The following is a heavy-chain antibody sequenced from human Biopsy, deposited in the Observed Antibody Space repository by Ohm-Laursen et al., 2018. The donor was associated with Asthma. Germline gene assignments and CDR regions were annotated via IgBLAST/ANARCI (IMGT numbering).Heavy chain of an antibody. V-gene: IGHV3-30*18. J-gene: IGHJ4*02. CDR1: GFTFGDYW. D-gene: IGHD1-26*01. Sequence: SLRLSCTASGFTFGDYWMSWVRQVPGKGLDWVAVISFDGSNKNYTDSVKGRFSISRDNSRNTLHLQMNSLRAEDTAVYYCAKDVFPGWELRRGPDYWGQGTLVTVSS. CDR3: AKDVFPGWELRRGPDY. CDR2: ISFDGSNK.